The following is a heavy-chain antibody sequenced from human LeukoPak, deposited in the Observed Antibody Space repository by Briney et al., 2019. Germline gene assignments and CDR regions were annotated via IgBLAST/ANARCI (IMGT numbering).Heavy chain of an antibody. CDR3: ARARGTEAIDY. V-gene: IGHV4-59*12. CDR1: GGSISSYY. CDR2: IYYSGSA. D-gene: IGHD6-25*01. Sequence: SETLSLTCTVSGGSISSYYWSWIRQPPGKGLEWIGYIYYSGSANYNPSLKSRVTTSVDTSKNQFSLKLSSVTAADTAVYYCARARGTEAIDYWGQGTLVTVSS. J-gene: IGHJ4*02.